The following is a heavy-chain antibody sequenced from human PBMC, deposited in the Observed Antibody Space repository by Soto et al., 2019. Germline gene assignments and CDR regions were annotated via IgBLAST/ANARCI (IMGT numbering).Heavy chain of an antibody. Sequence: HPGGSLRLSCAASGFTFSSYAMHWVRQAPGKGLEWVAVISYDGSNKYYADSVKGRFTISRDNSKNTLYLQMNSLRAEDTAVYYCARGADYYDSSGPGHHWGQGTLVTVSS. CDR1: GFTFSSYA. CDR2: ISYDGSNK. D-gene: IGHD3-22*01. CDR3: ARGADYYDSSGPGHH. J-gene: IGHJ5*02. V-gene: IGHV3-30-3*01.